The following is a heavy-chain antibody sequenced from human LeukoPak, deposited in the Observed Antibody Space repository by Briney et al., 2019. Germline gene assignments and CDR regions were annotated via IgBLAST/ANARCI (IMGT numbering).Heavy chain of an antibody. D-gene: IGHD2-2*01. V-gene: IGHV4-39*01. Sequence: SETLSLTCTVSGGSISSSSYYWGWIRQPPGKGLEWIGSIYYSGSTYYNPSLKSRVTISVDTSKNQFSLKLSSVTAADTAVYYCAKIVVVPAAIHYFDYWGQGTLVTVSS. CDR1: GGSISSSSYY. J-gene: IGHJ4*02. CDR3: AKIVVVPAAIHYFDY. CDR2: IYYSGST.